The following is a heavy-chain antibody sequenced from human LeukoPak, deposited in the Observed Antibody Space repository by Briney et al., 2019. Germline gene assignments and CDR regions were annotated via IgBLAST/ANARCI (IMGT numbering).Heavy chain of an antibody. CDR1: GYSISSSNW. J-gene: IGHJ3*02. V-gene: IGHV4-28*05. Sequence: SETLSLTCAVSGYSISSSNWWGWIRQPPGKGLEWIGYIYYSGSIYCNPSLKSRVTMSVDTSKNQFSLKLSSVTAVDTAVYYCARTKYSGYDFDAFDIWGQGTMVTVSS. CDR3: ARTKYSGYDFDAFDI. CDR2: IYYSGSI. D-gene: IGHD5-12*01.